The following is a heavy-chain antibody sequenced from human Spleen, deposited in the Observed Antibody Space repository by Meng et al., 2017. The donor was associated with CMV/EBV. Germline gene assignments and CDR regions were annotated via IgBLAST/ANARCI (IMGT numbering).Heavy chain of an antibody. J-gene: IGHJ4*02. D-gene: IGHD6-19*01. CDR3: ARDFRTISDIAVAGRLPGY. Sequence: FTGYYMHVVRQAPGQGLEWMGRINPNSGGTNYAQKFQGRVTMTRDTSISTAYMELSRLRSDDTAVYYCARDFRTISDIAVAGRLPGYWGQGTLVTVSS. CDR2: INPNSGGT. CDR1: FTGYY. V-gene: IGHV1-2*06.